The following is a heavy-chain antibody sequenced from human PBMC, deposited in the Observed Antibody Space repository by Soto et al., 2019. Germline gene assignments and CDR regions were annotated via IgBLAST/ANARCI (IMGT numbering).Heavy chain of an antibody. Sequence: PGGSLRLSCAASKFTFSSYEMNWVRQAPGKGLEWISYISSGGSTIYYADSVKGRFTISRDISKNSLYLQMNSLRAEDTAVYYCARGPGELELPYYFDHWGQGTLVTVSS. D-gene: IGHD1-7*01. CDR3: ARGPGELELPYYFDH. CDR1: KFTFSSYE. CDR2: ISSGGSTI. V-gene: IGHV3-48*03. J-gene: IGHJ4*02.